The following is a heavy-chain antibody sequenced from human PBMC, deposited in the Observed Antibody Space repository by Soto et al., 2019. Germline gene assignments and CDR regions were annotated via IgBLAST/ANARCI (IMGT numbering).Heavy chain of an antibody. CDR3: ARANYGDYDLDYFDY. CDR2: IYHSGST. CDR1: RGSISSSNW. V-gene: IGHV4-4*02. J-gene: IGHJ4*02. Sequence: PSETLSLTSVVSRGSISSSNWWSWVRQPPGKGLEWIGEIYHSGSTNYNPSLKSRVTISVDKSKNQFSLKLSSVTAADTAVYYCARANYGDYDLDYFDYWGQGTLVTVSS. D-gene: IGHD4-17*01.